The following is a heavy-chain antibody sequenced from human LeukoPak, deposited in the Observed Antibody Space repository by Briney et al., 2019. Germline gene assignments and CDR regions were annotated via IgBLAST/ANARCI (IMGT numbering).Heavy chain of an antibody. Sequence: NTSETLSLTCAVYGGSFSGYYWSWIRQPPGKGLEWIGYIYYSGSTNYNPSLKSRVTISVDTSKNQFSLKLSSVTAADTAVYYCAREGGAAAVWFDPWGQGTLVTVSS. V-gene: IGHV4-59*01. CDR1: GGSFSGYY. CDR3: AREGGAAAVWFDP. J-gene: IGHJ5*02. CDR2: IYYSGST. D-gene: IGHD6-13*01.